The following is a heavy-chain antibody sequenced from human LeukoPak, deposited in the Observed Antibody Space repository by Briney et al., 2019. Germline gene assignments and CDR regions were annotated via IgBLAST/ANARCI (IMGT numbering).Heavy chain of an antibody. CDR3: AKVGYYDSSGYPNWFGP. V-gene: IGHV3-23*01. CDR1: GFTFSSYA. CDR2: ISGSGGST. J-gene: IGHJ5*02. D-gene: IGHD3-22*01. Sequence: GGSLRLSCAASGFTFSSYAMSWVRQAPGKGLEWVSAISGSGGSTYYADSVKGRFTISRDNSKNTLYLQMNSLRAEDPAVYYCAKVGYYDSSGYPNWFGPWGQGTLVTVSS.